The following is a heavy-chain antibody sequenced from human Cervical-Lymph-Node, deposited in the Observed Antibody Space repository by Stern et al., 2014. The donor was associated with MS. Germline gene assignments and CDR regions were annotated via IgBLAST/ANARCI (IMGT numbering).Heavy chain of an antibody. V-gene: IGHV1-2*04. CDR3: ARASTTANNYYDGVDV. Sequence: VPLVEYGAEVKNPGASVKVSCKASGYTFTDYYMQWMQQAPGQGLACVGWINPNNGGTKSAQKFQGWVTMTRDTSTSTAYMEVSRLRSDDTAIYYCARASTTANNYYDGVDVWGQGTTVTVTS. CDR1: GYTFTDYY. J-gene: IGHJ6*02. D-gene: IGHD1-1*01. CDR2: INPNNGGT.